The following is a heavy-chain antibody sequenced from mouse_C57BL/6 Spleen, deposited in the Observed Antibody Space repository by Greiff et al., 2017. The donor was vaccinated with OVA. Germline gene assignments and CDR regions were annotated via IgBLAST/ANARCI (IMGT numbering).Heavy chain of an antibody. CDR2: IYPGSGSP. Sequence: QVQLQQPGAELVKPGASVKMSCKASGYTFPSYWITWVKQRPGQGLEWIGDIYPGSGSPNYNEKFKSKATLTVDTSSSTAYMQLSSLTTEDSTVYYCARTGGNYVTWFAYWGQGTLVTVSA. V-gene: IGHV1-55*01. CDR3: ARTGGNYVTWFAY. CDR1: GYTFPSYW. D-gene: IGHD1-1*01. J-gene: IGHJ3*01.